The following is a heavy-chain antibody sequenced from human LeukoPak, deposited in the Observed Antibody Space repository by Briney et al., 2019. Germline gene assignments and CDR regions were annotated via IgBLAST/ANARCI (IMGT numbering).Heavy chain of an antibody. CDR3: ARSGIKMVRGVIIKSPYHMDV. Sequence: GGSLILSCAASGFTFSIYSINWVRQAPGKGLEWVSFITGNSNYIYYADSVKGRFTISRDDAKNSLSLQMNSLRAEDTAVYYCARSGIKMVRGVIIKSPYHMDVWGKGTTVTVSS. CDR2: ITGNSNYI. J-gene: IGHJ6*03. CDR1: GFTFSIYS. D-gene: IGHD3-10*01. V-gene: IGHV3-21*01.